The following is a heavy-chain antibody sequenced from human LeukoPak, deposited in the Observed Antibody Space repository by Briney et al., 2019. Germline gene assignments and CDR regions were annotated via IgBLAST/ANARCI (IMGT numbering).Heavy chain of an antibody. CDR1: GGSISSGGYY. CDR3: ARATSGWSRY. D-gene: IGHD6-19*01. Sequence: PSETLSLICTVSGGSISSGGYYWSWIRQHPGKGLEWIGYIYYSGSTYYNPSLKSRVTISVDTSKNQFSLSLNSVTAADTAVYYCARATSGWSRYWGQGTLVTVSS. CDR2: IYYSGST. V-gene: IGHV4-31*03. J-gene: IGHJ4*02.